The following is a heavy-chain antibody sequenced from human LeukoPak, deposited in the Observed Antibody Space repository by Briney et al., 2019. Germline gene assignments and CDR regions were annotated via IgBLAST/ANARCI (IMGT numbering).Heavy chain of an antibody. CDR3: ARDRGDWTLDY. CDR2: IYYSGST. CDR1: GGSISSSSYY. V-gene: IGHV4-39*07. D-gene: IGHD3/OR15-3a*01. Sequence: SETLSLTCTVSGGSISSSSYYWGWIRQPPGKGLEWIGSIYYSGSTYYNPSLKSRVTISVDTSKKQFSLKLSSVTAADTAVYYCARDRGDWTLDYWGQGTLVTVSS. J-gene: IGHJ4*02.